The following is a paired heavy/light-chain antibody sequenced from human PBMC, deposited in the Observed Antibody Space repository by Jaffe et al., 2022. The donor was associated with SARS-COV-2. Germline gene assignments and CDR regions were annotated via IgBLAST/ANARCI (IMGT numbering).Light chain of an antibody. V-gene: IGLV1-47*01. CDR2: RNN. CDR3: AAWDDSLSGPVV. CDR1: SSNIGSNY. J-gene: IGLJ2*01. Sequence: QSVLTQPPSASGTPGQRVTISCSGSSSNIGSNYVYWYQQLPGTAPKLLIYRNNQRPSGVPDRFSGSKSGTSASLAISGLRSEDEADYYCAAWDDSLSGPVVFGGGTKLTVL.
Heavy chain of an antibody. CDR2: IYTSGST. D-gene: IGHD3-10*01. J-gene: IGHJ6*02. Sequence: QVQLQESGPGLVKPSETLSLTCTVSGGSISSYYWSWIRQPAGKGLEWIGRIYTSGSTNYNPSLKSRVTMSVDTSKNQFSLKLSSVTAADTAVYYCATLYGSGTAWAEYGMDVWGQGTTVTVSS. V-gene: IGHV4-4*07. CDR1: GGSISSYY. CDR3: ATLYGSGTAWAEYGMDV.